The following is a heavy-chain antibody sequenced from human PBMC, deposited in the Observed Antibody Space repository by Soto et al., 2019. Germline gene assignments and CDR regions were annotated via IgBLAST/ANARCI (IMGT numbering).Heavy chain of an antibody. J-gene: IGHJ4*02. CDR2: ISAYNGNT. CDR1: GYTFSSYG. V-gene: IGHV1-18*01. Sequence: QVQLVQSGAEVKKPGASVKVSCKASGYTFSSYGISWVRQDPGLGLEWMGWISAYNGNTNYAQKLQGRVTMTTDTSTSTAYMEVRSLRSDDTAVYYCARSIAAAVDLDYWGQGTLVTVSS. CDR3: ARSIAAAVDLDY. D-gene: IGHD6-13*01.